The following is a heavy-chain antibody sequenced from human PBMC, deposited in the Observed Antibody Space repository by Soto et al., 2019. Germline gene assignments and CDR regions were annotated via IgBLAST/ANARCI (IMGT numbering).Heavy chain of an antibody. D-gene: IGHD3-3*01. CDR2: TYHSGRT. Sequence: SETLSLTCAVCGGSISSSNWWSWVRQPPEKELEWLGETYHSGRTNYNPSLKSRVTMSLDTSKNQFSLKLSSVTAADTAVYYCARGYRARAEPKRKHYDFWSGYYSPLFDYWGQGTLVTVSS. CDR1: GGSISSSNW. CDR3: ARGYRARAEPKRKHYDFWSGYYSPLFDY. V-gene: IGHV4-4*02. J-gene: IGHJ4*02.